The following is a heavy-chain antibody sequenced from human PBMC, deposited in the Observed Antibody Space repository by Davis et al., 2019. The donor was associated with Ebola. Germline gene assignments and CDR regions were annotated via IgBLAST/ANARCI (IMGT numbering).Heavy chain of an antibody. Sequence: PSETLSLTCTVSGGSISSYYWSWIRQPPGKGLEWIGYIYYSGSTNYNPSLKSRVTISVDTSKNQFSLKLSSVTAADTAVYYCARASYDILTGAYNWFDPWGQGTLVTVSS. CDR2: IYYSGST. D-gene: IGHD3-9*01. J-gene: IGHJ5*02. CDR3: ARASYDILTGAYNWFDP. CDR1: GGSISSYY. V-gene: IGHV4-59*01.